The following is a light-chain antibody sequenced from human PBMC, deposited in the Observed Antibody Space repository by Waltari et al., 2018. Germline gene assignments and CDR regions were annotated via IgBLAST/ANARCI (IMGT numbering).Light chain of an antibody. V-gene: IGLV2-8*01. CDR3: SSFTPRTNVL. Sequence: QSALTQPPSASGSPGQSVTISCTGTSSDVGGYNYVSWYQQHPAKAPNLLIKYVTNRPSGVPERFSASKSGDTASLTVSGLQAEDEADYYCSSFTPRTNVLFGGGTKLTVL. CDR1: SSDVGGYNY. CDR2: YVT. J-gene: IGLJ2*01.